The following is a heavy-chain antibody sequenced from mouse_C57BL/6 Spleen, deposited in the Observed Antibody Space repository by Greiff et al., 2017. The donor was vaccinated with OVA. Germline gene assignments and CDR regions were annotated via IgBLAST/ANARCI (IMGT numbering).Heavy chain of an antibody. CDR1: GFTFSDYG. J-gene: IGHJ2*01. V-gene: IGHV5-17*01. CDR2: ISSGSSTI. Sequence: DVHLVESGGGLVKPGGSLKLSCAASGFTFSDYGMHWVRPAPEKGLEWVAYISSGSSTIYYAGRVKDLFTITKDHAKNTLLLQMTRLRSEDTTMYYCAGEDYSDYWGQGTTLTVSS. CDR3: AGEDYSDY. D-gene: IGHD1-1*01.